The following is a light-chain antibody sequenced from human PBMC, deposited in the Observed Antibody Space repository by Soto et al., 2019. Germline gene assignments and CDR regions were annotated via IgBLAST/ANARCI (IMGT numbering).Light chain of an antibody. CDR3: SSYTSSSTLAV. J-gene: IGLJ2*01. V-gene: IGLV2-14*01. CDR2: DVS. CDR1: SSDVGGYNL. Sequence: QSALTQPASVSGSPGQSITISCTGTSSDVGGYNLVSWYQQHPGKAPKLMIYDVSNRPSGVSNRFSGSKSGNTASLTISGLQAEDEADYYCSSYTSSSTLAVFGGGTKVTVL.